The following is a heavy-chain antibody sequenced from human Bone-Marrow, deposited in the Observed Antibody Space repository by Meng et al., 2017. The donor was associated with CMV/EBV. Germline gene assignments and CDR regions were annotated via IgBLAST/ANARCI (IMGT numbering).Heavy chain of an antibody. CDR3: ARYQGNYYYYGMDV. Sequence: ASVKVSCKASGYTFTSYGISWVRQAPGQGLEWMGWISAYNGNTNYAQKLQGRVTMTTDTSTSTAYMELRSLRSDDTAVYYCARYQGNYYYYGMDVWGQGTTVTVSS. CDR2: ISAYNGNT. J-gene: IGHJ6*02. D-gene: IGHD6-13*01. CDR1: GYTFTSYG. V-gene: IGHV1-18*01.